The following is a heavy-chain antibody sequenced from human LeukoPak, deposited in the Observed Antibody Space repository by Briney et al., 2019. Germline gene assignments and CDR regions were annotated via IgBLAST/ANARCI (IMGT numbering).Heavy chain of an antibody. Sequence: SETLSLTCTVSGGSITTYYWSWIRQPPGKGLEWIGYIYYSGSTYYNPSLKSRVTISVDTSKNQFSLKLSSVTAADTAVYYCARVRSASLDYWGQGTLVTVSS. D-gene: IGHD4-11*01. CDR2: IYYSGST. V-gene: IGHV4-59*06. CDR1: GGSITTYY. CDR3: ARVRSASLDY. J-gene: IGHJ4*02.